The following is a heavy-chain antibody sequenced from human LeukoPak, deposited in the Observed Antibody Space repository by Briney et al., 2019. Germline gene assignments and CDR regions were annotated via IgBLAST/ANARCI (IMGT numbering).Heavy chain of an antibody. J-gene: IGHJ5*02. CDR3: ARSYCSSYSCVTHWFDP. D-gene: IGHD4-11*01. CDR1: GYTFSTFG. Sequence: ASVKDSCKASGYTFSTFGISWLRQAPGQGPEWMGWITAHNGYTKSPQKFQGRVIMTADTSTTTAYLEVRSLTSNDTAVYFCARSYCSSYSCVTHWFDPWGQGTLVSVSS. CDR2: ITAHNGYT. V-gene: IGHV1-18*01.